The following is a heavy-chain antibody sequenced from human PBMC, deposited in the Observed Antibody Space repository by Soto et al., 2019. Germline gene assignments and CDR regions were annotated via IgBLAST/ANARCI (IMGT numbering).Heavy chain of an antibody. V-gene: IGHV3-33*01. J-gene: IGHJ6*02. D-gene: IGHD6-13*01. CDR1: GFTFSSYG. CDR3: ARDGGIAAAGIYYYYGMDV. Sequence: QVQLVESGGGVVQPGRSLRLSCAASGFTFSSYGMHWVRKAPGKGLEWVAVIWYDGSNKYYADSVKGRFTISRDNSKNTLYLQMNSLRAEDTAVYYCARDGGIAAAGIYYYYGMDVWGQGTTVTVSS. CDR2: IWYDGSNK.